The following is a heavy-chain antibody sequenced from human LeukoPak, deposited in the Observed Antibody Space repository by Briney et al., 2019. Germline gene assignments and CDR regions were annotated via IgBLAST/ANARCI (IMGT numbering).Heavy chain of an antibody. Sequence: PSETLSHPRSVSGASISSSGYYWAWIRQPPGRGLEWIGNLYYSGSTYYNPSLKSRVTISVDTSKNPFSLRLSSATAADTAVYYCVRRPSGSRNYSPWVQGTLVTVSS. CDR3: VRRPSGSRNYSP. J-gene: IGHJ5*02. V-gene: IGHV4-39*01. CDR2: LYYSGST. CDR1: GASISSSGYY. D-gene: IGHD3-10*01.